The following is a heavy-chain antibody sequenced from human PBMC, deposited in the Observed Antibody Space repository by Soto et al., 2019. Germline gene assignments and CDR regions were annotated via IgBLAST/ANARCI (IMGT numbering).Heavy chain of an antibody. D-gene: IGHD6-13*01. CDR1: GGSFSGYY. CDR2: INHSGST. J-gene: IGHJ6*02. Sequence: PSETLSLTCAVYGGSFSGYYWSWIRQPPGKGLEWIGEINHSGSTNYNPSLKSRVTISVDTSKNQFSLKLSSVTAADTAVYYCARGYSSSWAYYYNYYGMDVWGQGTTVTVSS. CDR3: ARGYSSSWAYYYNYYGMDV. V-gene: IGHV4-34*01.